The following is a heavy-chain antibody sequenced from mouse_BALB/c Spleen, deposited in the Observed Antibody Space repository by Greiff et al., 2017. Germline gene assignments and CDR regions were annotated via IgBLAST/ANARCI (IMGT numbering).Heavy chain of an antibody. CDR2: ISNGGGST. V-gene: IGHV5-12-2*01. Sequence: DVMLVESGGGLVQPGGSLKLSCAASGFTFSSYTMSWVRQTPEKRLEWVAYISNGGGSTYYPDTVKGRFTISRDNAKNTLYLQMSSLKSEDTAMYYCARQLGLRGAMDYWGQGTSVTVSS. CDR3: ARQLGLRGAMDY. D-gene: IGHD3-1*01. J-gene: IGHJ4*01. CDR1: GFTFSSYT.